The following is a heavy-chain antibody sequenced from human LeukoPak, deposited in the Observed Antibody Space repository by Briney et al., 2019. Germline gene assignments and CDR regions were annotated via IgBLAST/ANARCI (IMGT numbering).Heavy chain of an antibody. D-gene: IGHD6-19*01. CDR1: GFTVSSNY. V-gene: IGHV3-66*04. CDR2: IYSGGST. CDR3: ARPGYSSSRCQDV. J-gene: IGHJ6*02. Sequence: GGSLRLSCAASGFTVSSNYMSWVRQAPGKGLEWVSVIYSGGSTYYADSVKGRFTISRDNSKNTLYLQMNSLRVKDTAVYYCARPGYSSSRCQDVWGQGTTVTVSS.